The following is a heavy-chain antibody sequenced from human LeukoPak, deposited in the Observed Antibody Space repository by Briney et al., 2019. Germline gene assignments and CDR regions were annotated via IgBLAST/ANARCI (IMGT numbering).Heavy chain of an antibody. Sequence: SETLSLTCTVSGGSISSSSYYWGWIRQPPGKGLEWIGSIYYSGSTYYNPSLKSRVTISVDTSKNQFSLKLSSVTAVDTAVYYCARQPDIVVVQEFDYWGQGTLVTVSS. D-gene: IGHD2-2*01. CDR1: GGSISSSSYY. J-gene: IGHJ4*02. CDR2: IYYSGST. CDR3: ARQPDIVVVQEFDY. V-gene: IGHV4-39*01.